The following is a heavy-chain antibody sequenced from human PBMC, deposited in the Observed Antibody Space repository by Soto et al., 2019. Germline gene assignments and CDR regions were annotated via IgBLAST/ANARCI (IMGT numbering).Heavy chain of an antibody. CDR2: IIPIFGTA. Sequence: QVQLVQSGAEVKKPGSSVKVSCKASGGTFSSYAISWVRQAPGQGLEWMGGIIPIFGTANYAQKFQGRVTITADESKSTAYMELSSLRSEDTAVYYCARSIAAAGPYYYYGMDVWGQGTTVTVSS. CDR1: GGTFSSYA. J-gene: IGHJ6*02. D-gene: IGHD6-13*01. V-gene: IGHV1-69*01. CDR3: ARSIAAAGPYYYYGMDV.